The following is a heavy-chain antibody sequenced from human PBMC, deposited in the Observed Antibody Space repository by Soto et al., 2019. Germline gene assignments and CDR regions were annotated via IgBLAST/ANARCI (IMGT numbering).Heavy chain of an antibody. Sequence: PSETLSLTCTVSGGSISSSSYYWGWIRQPPGKGLEWIGSIYYSGSTYYNPSLKSRVTISVDTSKNQFSLKLSSVTAADTAVYYCARHEGSGPLVTFDYWGQGTLVTVSS. J-gene: IGHJ4*02. CDR1: GGSISSSSYY. CDR3: ARHEGSGPLVTFDY. D-gene: IGHD2-21*02. V-gene: IGHV4-39*01. CDR2: IYYSGST.